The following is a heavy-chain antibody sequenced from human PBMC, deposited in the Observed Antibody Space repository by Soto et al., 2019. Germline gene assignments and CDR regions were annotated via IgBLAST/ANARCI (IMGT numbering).Heavy chain of an antibody. D-gene: IGHD1-7*01. V-gene: IGHV4-4*07. J-gene: IGHJ4*02. CDR3: ARESGDNWTYEAN. CDR2: ISSTGNI. CDR1: GASISYSS. Sequence: QVQLQESGPGLVKPSETLSLTCTVSGASISYSSCSWIRQPAGKGLEWMGRISSTGNIHYNPSFRSRFTMSIDTSRDQFSLRLTSATAADAHVYYCARESGDNWTYEANWGQGTQVIVSS.